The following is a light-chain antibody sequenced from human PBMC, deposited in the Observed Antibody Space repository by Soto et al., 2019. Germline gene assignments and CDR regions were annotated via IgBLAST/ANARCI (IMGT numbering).Light chain of an antibody. J-gene: IGKJ3*01. CDR1: QTINSY. CDR3: QQSYNIPLT. CDR2: VAS. V-gene: IGKV1-39*01. Sequence: DIQMTQSPSSLSASVGDTVTITCRASQTINSYLNWYQQKPGQAPKLLIYVASSLQSGAPSRFSGRGSGTDFTLTISSLEPEDFATYYCQQSYNIPLTFGPGTKVDFK.